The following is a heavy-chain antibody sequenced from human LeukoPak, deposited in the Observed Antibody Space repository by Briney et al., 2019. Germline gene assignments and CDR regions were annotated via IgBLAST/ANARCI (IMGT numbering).Heavy chain of an antibody. D-gene: IGHD2-2*03. Sequence: SETLSLTCTVSGGSISSYYWSWIRQPPGKGLEWIGYIYYSGSTNYNPSLKSRVTISVDTSKNQFSLKLSSVTAADTAVYYWASGSDPYYFDYWGQGTLVTVSS. CDR2: IYYSGST. CDR1: GGSISSYY. V-gene: IGHV4-59*01. J-gene: IGHJ4*02. CDR3: ASGSDPYYFDY.